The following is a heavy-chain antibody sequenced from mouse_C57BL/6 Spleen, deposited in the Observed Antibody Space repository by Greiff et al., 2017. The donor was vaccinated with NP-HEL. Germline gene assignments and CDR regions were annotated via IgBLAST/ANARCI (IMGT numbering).Heavy chain of an antibody. CDR3: ARGEGYDGYYRGAMDY. D-gene: IGHD2-3*01. CDR2: INYDGSST. Sequence: EVKLMESEGGLVQPGSSMKLSCTASGFTFSDYYMAWVRQVPEKGLEWVANINYDGSSTYYLDSLKSRFIISRDNAKNILYLQMSSLKSEDTATYYCARGEGYDGYYRGAMDYWGQGTSVTVSS. CDR1: GFTFSDYY. J-gene: IGHJ4*01. V-gene: IGHV5-16*01.